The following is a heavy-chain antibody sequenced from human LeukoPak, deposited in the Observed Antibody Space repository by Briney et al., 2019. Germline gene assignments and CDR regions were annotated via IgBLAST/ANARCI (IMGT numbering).Heavy chain of an antibody. CDR3: ASGGLRWNWFDP. D-gene: IGHD4-23*01. V-gene: IGHV4-59*01. CDR1: GGSISGYY. Sequence: SETLSLTCTVSGGSISGYYWSWIRQPPGKGLEWIGYIYYSGSTNYNPSLKSRVTISVDTSKNQFSLKLSSVTAADTAVYYCASGGLRWNWFDPWGQGTLVTVSS. J-gene: IGHJ5*02. CDR2: IYYSGST.